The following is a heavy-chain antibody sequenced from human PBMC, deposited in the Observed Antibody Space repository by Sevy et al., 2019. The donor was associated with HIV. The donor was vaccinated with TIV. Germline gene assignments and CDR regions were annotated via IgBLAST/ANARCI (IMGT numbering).Heavy chain of an antibody. CDR2: ISSSSSYI. CDR3: VRTQGWLGESPGAFDI. CDR1: GFTFSSYS. V-gene: IGHV3-21*01. Sequence: GGSLRLSCAASGFTFSSYSMNWVRQAPGKGLEWVSSISSSSSYIYYADSVKGRFTISRDNAKNSLYLQMNSLRAEDTAVYYCVRTQGWLGESPGAFDIWGQGTMVTVSS. D-gene: IGHD6-19*01. J-gene: IGHJ3*02.